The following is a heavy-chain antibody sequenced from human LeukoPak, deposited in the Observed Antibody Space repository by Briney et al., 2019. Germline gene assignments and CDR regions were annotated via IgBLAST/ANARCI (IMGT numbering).Heavy chain of an antibody. D-gene: IGHD6-13*01. CDR2: ISSSSSYI. Sequence: GGSLRLSCAASGFTFSSYSMNWVRQAPGKGLEWVSSISSSSSYIYYADSVKCRFTISRDNAKNSLYLQMNSLRAEDTAVYYCARDLDIAAAGSFYFDYWGQGTLVTVSS. CDR1: GFTFSSYS. J-gene: IGHJ4*02. V-gene: IGHV3-21*01. CDR3: ARDLDIAAAGSFYFDY.